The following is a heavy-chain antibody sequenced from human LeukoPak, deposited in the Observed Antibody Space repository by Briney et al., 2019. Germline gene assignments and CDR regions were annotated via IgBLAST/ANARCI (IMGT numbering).Heavy chain of an antibody. J-gene: IGHJ4*02. CDR2: IKQDGSEK. CDR3: ARRTPTDY. Sequence: PGGSLRLSCAASGFTLSSYWMSWVRQAPGKGLEWVANIKQDGSEKYYVDSVKGRFTISRDNAKNSLYLQMNSLRAEDTAVYYCARRTPTDYWGQGTLVTVSS. CDR1: GFTLSSYW. V-gene: IGHV3-7*01.